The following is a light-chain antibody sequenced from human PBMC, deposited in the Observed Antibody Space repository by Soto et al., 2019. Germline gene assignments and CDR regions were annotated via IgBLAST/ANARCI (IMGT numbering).Light chain of an antibody. Sequence: DIQMTQSPSSLSASVGDRVTITCQASQDISNYLNWHQQKPGKAPKLLIYDASNLETGVPSRFSGSGSGTDFTFTISRLQPEDIATYYCQQYENLPTFGQGTRLEIK. J-gene: IGKJ5*01. CDR1: QDISNY. CDR3: QQYENLPT. CDR2: DAS. V-gene: IGKV1-33*01.